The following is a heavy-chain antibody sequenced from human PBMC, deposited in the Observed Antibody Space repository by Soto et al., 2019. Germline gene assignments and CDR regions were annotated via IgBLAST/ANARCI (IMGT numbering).Heavy chain of an antibody. CDR3: ARTDRDFYGLDV. CDR2: IWYDGSSK. J-gene: IGHJ6*02. CDR1: TSRNYG. V-gene: IGHV3-33*01. Sequence: TSRNYGRHCVLQAPGKGLEWVAVIWYDGSSKYYADSVKGRFTISRDNSKNTLYLQMNSLRAEDTAVYYCARTDRDFYGLDVWGQGTTVTVSS.